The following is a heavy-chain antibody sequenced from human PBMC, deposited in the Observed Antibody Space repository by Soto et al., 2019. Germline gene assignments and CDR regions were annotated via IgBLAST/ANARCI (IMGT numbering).Heavy chain of an antibody. CDR1: GFTFSSYA. V-gene: IGHV3-30-3*01. J-gene: IGHJ3*02. Sequence: VGSLRLSCAASGFTFSSYAMHWVRQAPGKGLEWVAVISYDGSNKYYADSVKGRFTISRDNSKNTLYLQMNSLRAEDTAVYYYARDGWAYCSGGSCYSDAFDIWGQGTMVTVSS. D-gene: IGHD2-15*01. CDR3: ARDGWAYCSGGSCYSDAFDI. CDR2: ISYDGSNK.